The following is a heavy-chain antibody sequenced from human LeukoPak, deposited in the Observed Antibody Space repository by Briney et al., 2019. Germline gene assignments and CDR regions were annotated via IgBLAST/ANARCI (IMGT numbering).Heavy chain of an antibody. Sequence: PSETLSLTCTVSGGSISSDYWSWIRQPPGKGLEWIGYIFYGGSTNYNPSLKSRVTISVDTSKNQFSLKLSSVTAADTAVYYCARRSESSGYQFDYWGQGTLVTVSS. J-gene: IGHJ4*02. V-gene: IGHV4-59*08. CDR2: IFYGGST. D-gene: IGHD3-22*01. CDR3: ARRSESSGYQFDY. CDR1: GGSISSDY.